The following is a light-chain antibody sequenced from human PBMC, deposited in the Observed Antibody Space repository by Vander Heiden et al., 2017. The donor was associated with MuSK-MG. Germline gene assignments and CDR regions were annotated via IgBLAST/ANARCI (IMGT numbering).Light chain of an antibody. CDR3: MIWHSSAWV. CDR1: SGINVGSYR. J-gene: IGLJ3*02. V-gene: IGLV5-45*03. CDR2: YKSDSDK. Sequence: QAVLPQPSSLSASPGASASLTCTLRSGINVGSYRIYWYQQKPGSPPQYLLRYKSDSDKQQGSGVPSRFSGSKAASANAGILLISGLQSEDEADYYCMIWHSSAWVFGGGTKLTVL.